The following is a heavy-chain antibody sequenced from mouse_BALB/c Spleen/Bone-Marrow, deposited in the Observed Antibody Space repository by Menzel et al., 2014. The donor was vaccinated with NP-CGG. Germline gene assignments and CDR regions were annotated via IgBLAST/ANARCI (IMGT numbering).Heavy chain of an antibody. CDR1: GFTFSSYT. CDR2: ISSGGSYT. V-gene: IGHV5-6-4*01. D-gene: IGHD2-3*01. Sequence: DVMLVESGGGLVKPGGSLKLSCAASGFTFSSYTMSWVRQTPEKRLEWVATISSGGSYTYYPDSVKGRFTISRDNAKNTLYLQMSSLKSEDTAMYYCTRDLYDGYYYYAMDYWGQGTSVTVSS. J-gene: IGHJ4*01. CDR3: TRDLYDGYYYYAMDY.